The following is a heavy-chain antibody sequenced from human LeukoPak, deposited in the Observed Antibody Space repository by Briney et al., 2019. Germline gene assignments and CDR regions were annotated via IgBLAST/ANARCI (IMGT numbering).Heavy chain of an antibody. V-gene: IGHV1-69*04. Sequence: ASVKVSCKASGGTFSSYTISWVRQAPGQGLEWMGRIIPIFGIANYAQKFQGRVTITADKSTSTAYMELSSLRSEDTAVYYCAREGSSWYYFGYWGQGTLVTVSS. J-gene: IGHJ4*02. D-gene: IGHD6-13*01. CDR3: AREGSSWYYFGY. CDR1: GGTFSSYT. CDR2: IIPIFGIA.